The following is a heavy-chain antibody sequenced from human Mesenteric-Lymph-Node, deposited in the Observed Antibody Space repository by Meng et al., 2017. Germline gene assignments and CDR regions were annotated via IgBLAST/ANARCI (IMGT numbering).Heavy chain of an antibody. CDR1: GYTFTDYS. J-gene: IGHJ4*02. V-gene: IGHV1-2*02. Sequence: VKVSCKASGYTFTDYSMHWVRQAPGHGLEWMGGINPNTGDTNYAQQFQGGVTMTRDTSISTAYMELNRLRSDDTAVYYCAREDASSSVWELPNRFFDYWGQGTLVTVSS. CDR3: AREDASSSVWELPNRFFDY. D-gene: IGHD6-19*01. CDR2: INPNTGDT.